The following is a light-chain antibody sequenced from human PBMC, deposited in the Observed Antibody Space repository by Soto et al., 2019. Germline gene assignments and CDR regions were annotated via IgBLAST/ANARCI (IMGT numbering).Light chain of an antibody. CDR3: QSYHSGNVV. CDR2: EDN. V-gene: IGLV6-57*04. Sequence: NFMLTQPHSVSESPGKTVTISCTRSSGSIASNYVQWYQQHPGSAPTPVIYEDNERPSGVPDRFSGSIDSSSNSASLTISGLKTDDEADYYCQSYHSGNVVFGGGTKLTVL. CDR1: SGSIASNY. J-gene: IGLJ2*01.